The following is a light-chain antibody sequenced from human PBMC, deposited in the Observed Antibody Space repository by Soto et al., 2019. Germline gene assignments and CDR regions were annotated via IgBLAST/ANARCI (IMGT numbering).Light chain of an antibody. CDR1: QSISSW. CDR3: QQLNSYPLT. J-gene: IGKJ4*01. Sequence: DIQMTQSPSTLSASVGDRVTITCRASQSISSWLAWYQQKPGKAPKLLIYKASSLESGVPSRFSGSGSGTEFTLTISSLXXXXXATYYCQQLNSYPLTFGGGTKVDIK. CDR2: KAS. V-gene: IGKV1-5*03.